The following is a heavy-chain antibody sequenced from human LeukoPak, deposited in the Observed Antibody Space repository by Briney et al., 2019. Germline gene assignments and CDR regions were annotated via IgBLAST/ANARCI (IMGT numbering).Heavy chain of an antibody. V-gene: IGHV3-11*05. CDR1: GFTFSDYY. J-gene: IGHJ4*02. D-gene: IGHD3-22*01. Sequence: GGSLRLSCAASGFTFSDYYMSWIRQAPGKGLEWVSYISSSSSYTNYADSVKGRFTISRDNDKNSLYLQMNSLRAEDTAVYYCARDYVAIGYYDSSGYEGFDYWGQGTLVTVSS. CDR3: ARDYVAIGYYDSSGYEGFDY. CDR2: ISSSSSYT.